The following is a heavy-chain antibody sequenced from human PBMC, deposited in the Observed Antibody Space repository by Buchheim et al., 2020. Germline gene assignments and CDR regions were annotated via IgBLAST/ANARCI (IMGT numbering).Heavy chain of an antibody. CDR1: GFTFGSYA. CDR3: AKDLYGSSPDY. Sequence: EVQLLESGGGLVQPGGSLRLSCVVSGFTFGSYAMSWVRQAPGKGLEWVSLISYDGGATYYADSVTGRFTISRDNSKNTLYLQVNSLRAEDTAVYHCAKDLYGSSPDYWGQGTL. D-gene: IGHD6-19*01. J-gene: IGHJ4*02. V-gene: IGHV3-23*01. CDR2: ISYDGGAT.